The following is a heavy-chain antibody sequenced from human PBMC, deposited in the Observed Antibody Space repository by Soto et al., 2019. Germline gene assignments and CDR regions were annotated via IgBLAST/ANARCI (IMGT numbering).Heavy chain of an antibody. CDR1: EFTFSNYA. CDR3: AREPDGYNYDY. Sequence: GGSLRLSCAASEFTFSNYAMSWVRQAPGKGLEWVSAISYGGGTTYYADSVKGRFTISRDNSKNTLYLQMNSLRAEDTAVYYCAREPDGYNYDYWGQGTLVTVSS. D-gene: IGHD5-12*01. CDR2: ISYGGGTT. J-gene: IGHJ4*02. V-gene: IGHV3-23*01.